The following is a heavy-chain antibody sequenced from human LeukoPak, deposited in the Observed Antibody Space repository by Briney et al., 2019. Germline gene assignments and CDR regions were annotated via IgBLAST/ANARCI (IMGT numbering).Heavy chain of an antibody. CDR1: GGSISSGGYY. Sequence: PSETLSLTCTVSGGSISSGGYYWSWIRQHPGKGLEWIGYIYYGGSTYYNPSLKSRVTISVDTSKNQFSLKLSSVTAADTAVYYCARELVATMGGWFDPWGQGTLVTVSS. V-gene: IGHV4-31*03. CDR2: IYYGGST. J-gene: IGHJ5*02. CDR3: ARELVATMGGWFDP. D-gene: IGHD5-12*01.